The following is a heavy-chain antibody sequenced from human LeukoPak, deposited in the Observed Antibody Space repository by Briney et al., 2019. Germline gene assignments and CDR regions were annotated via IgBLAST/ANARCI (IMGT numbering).Heavy chain of an antibody. J-gene: IGHJ4*02. V-gene: IGHV3-33*01. D-gene: IGHD3-3*01. CDR1: GFTFNSYG. Sequence: GGSLRLSCAASGFTFNSYGMHWVRQAPGEGLEWVAVIWYDGSSKYYAASVKGRFTISRDNSKNTLYLQMNSLRAEDTAVYYCARSVDFWSGYQDYWGQGTLVTVSS. CDR2: IWYDGSSK. CDR3: ARSVDFWSGYQDY.